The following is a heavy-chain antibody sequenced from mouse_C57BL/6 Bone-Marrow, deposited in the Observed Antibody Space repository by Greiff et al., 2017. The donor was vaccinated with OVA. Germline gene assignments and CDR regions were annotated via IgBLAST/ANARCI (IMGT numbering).Heavy chain of an antibody. D-gene: IGHD2-2*01. CDR3: ARWGAMVTTGWYFDV. CDR2: IDPNSGGT. V-gene: IGHV1-72*01. J-gene: IGHJ1*03. CDR1: GYTFTSYW. Sequence: QVQLQQPGAELVKPGASVKLSCKASGYTFTSYWMHWVKQRPGRGLEWIGRIDPNSGGTKYNEKFQSKATLTVDKPSSPAYMKLSSLTSGDAAVYYCARWGAMVTTGWYFDVWGTGTTVTVSS.